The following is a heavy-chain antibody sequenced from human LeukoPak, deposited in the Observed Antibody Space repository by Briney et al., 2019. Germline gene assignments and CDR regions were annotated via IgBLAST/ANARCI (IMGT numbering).Heavy chain of an antibody. CDR1: GGSITSYY. Sequence: SETLSLTCTVSGGSITSYYWSWIRQPPGKGLEWIGYISYSRSTNYNPSLKSRATMSLDTSKNQCSLNLNSVTAADAAVYYCARGERPGCDYWGQGTLVTVSS. CDR2: ISYSRST. D-gene: IGHD6-6*01. CDR3: ARGERPGCDY. V-gene: IGHV4-59*01. J-gene: IGHJ4*02.